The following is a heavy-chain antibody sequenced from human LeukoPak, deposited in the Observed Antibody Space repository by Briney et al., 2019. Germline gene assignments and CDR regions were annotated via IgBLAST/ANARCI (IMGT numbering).Heavy chain of an antibody. CDR1: GGSISSYY. J-gene: IGHJ4*02. Sequence: SETLSLTCTVSGGSISSYYWSWIRQPPGKGLEWIGYIYYSGSANYNPSLKSRVTISVDTSKNQFSLKLSSVTPADTAVYYCARVDPDSSSTLEVFDYWGQGTLVTVSS. V-gene: IGHV4-59*01. D-gene: IGHD6-6*01. CDR2: IYYSGSA. CDR3: ARVDPDSSSTLEVFDY.